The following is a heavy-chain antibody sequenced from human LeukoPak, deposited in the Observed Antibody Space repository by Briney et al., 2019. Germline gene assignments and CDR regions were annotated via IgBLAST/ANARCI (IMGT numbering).Heavy chain of an antibody. CDR2: ISGSGGST. CDR3: TRAGYYYDSNYFDF. V-gene: IGHV3-23*01. D-gene: IGHD3-22*01. CDR1: GFTFSSYA. J-gene: IGHJ4*02. Sequence: GGSLRLSCAASGFTFSSYAMSWVRQAPGKGLEWVSAISGSGGSTYYADSVKGRFTISRDNAKNSLYLQMYSLRAEDTAVYYCTRAGYYYDSNYFDFWGQGTLVTVSS.